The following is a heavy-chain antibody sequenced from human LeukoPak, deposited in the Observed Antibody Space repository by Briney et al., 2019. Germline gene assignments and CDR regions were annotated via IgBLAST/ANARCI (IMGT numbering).Heavy chain of an antibody. V-gene: IGHV1-2*04. CDR3: AREYYYDSSGYYPFDY. Sequence: ASVKVSCKASGYTFTSYYMHWVRQAPGQGLEWMGWINPNSGGTNYAQKFQGWVTMTRDTSISTAYMELSRLRSDDTAVYYCAREYYYDSSGYYPFDYWGQGTLVTVSS. J-gene: IGHJ4*02. CDR2: INPNSGGT. D-gene: IGHD3-22*01. CDR1: GYTFTSYY.